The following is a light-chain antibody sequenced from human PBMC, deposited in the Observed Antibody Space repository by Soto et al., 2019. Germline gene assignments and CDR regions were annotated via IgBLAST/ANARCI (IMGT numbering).Light chain of an antibody. CDR2: VNS. Sequence: QSVLTQPPSVSGAPGQRVTISCTGSSSNIGAGYDVHWYQQLPGTAPKLLIYVNSNRPSGVPDRFSGSKSGTSASLAITGLQAEDEADYYFQSYDSSLSGYVLFGGGTKLTVL. CDR1: SSNIGAGYD. V-gene: IGLV1-40*01. CDR3: QSYDSSLSGYVL. J-gene: IGLJ2*01.